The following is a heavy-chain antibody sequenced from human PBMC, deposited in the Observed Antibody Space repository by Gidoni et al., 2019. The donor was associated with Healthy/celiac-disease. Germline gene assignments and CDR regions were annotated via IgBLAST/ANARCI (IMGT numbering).Heavy chain of an antibody. Sequence: GQRLEWMGWINAGNGNTKYSQKFQGRVTITRDTSASTAYMELSSLRSEDTAVYYCARKWGAELDYWGQGTLVTVSS. CDR3: ARKWGAELDY. J-gene: IGHJ4*02. CDR2: INAGNGNT. D-gene: IGHD1-26*01. V-gene: IGHV1-3*01.